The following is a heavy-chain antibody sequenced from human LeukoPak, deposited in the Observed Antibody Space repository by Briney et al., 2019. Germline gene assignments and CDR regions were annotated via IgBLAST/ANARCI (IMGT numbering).Heavy chain of an antibody. J-gene: IGHJ6*03. CDR1: GGSISSGSYY. CDR2: IYTSGST. CDR3: ARAFSSSSSYYRDV. V-gene: IGHV4-61*02. Sequence: SETLSLTCTVSGGSISSGSYYWSWIRQPAGKGLEWIGRIYTSGSTNYNPSLKSRVTISVDTSKNQFSLKLSSVTAADTAVYYCARAFSSSSSYYRDVGGKGTRVTISS. D-gene: IGHD2/OR15-2a*01.